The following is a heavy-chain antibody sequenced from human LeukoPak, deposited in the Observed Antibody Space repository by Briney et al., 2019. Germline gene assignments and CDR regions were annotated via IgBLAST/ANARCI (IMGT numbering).Heavy chain of an antibody. J-gene: IGHJ4*02. CDR2: ISDSGGYT. Sequence: PGGSLRLSCAASGLTFRTYAMSWVRQAPGKGLEWVSSISDSGGYTFYADSVKGRFTISRDNSKNTVYLQMNSLRAEDTAVYYCAKGGSYRSQPYFDYWGQGTPVTVSP. CDR3: AKGGSYRSQPYFDY. CDR1: GLTFRTYA. V-gene: IGHV3-23*01. D-gene: IGHD3-16*02.